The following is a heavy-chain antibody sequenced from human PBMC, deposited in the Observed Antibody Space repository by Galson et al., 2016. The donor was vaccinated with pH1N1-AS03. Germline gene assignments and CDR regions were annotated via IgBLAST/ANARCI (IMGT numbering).Heavy chain of an antibody. Sequence: QSGAEVKKPGESLKISCKGSGHIFANYWIGWVRQTPGKGLEWMGLIYPGDSDTRYSPSFQGQVTISADKSLSTAYLQWSSLKASDTAMYYCASSRIAAHTYYYHGIDVWCQGTTVTVSS. CDR3: ASSRIAAHTYYYHGIDV. V-gene: IGHV5-51*01. D-gene: IGHD6-6*01. J-gene: IGHJ6*02. CDR1: GHIFANYW. CDR2: IYPGDSDT.